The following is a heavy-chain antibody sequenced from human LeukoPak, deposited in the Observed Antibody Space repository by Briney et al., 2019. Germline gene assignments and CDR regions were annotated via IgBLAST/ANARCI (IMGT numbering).Heavy chain of an antibody. Sequence: SETLSLTCTVSGGSISSYYWSWIRQPAGKGLEWIGRIYTSGSTNYNPSLKSRVTTSVDTSKNQFSLKLSSVTTADTAVYYCARDLSYYYDSSGYLHAFDYWGQGTLVTVSS. J-gene: IGHJ4*02. CDR2: IYTSGST. D-gene: IGHD3-22*01. CDR3: ARDLSYYYDSSGYLHAFDY. V-gene: IGHV4-4*07. CDR1: GGSISSYY.